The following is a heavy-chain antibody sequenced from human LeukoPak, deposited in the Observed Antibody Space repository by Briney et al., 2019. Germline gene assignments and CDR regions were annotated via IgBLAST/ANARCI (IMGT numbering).Heavy chain of an antibody. CDR1: GFTFSSYS. CDR3: ARAAIAAARIYYYMDV. V-gene: IGHV3-21*01. CDR2: ISTSSSYI. Sequence: GGSLRLSCAASGFTFSSYSMNWVRQAPGKGLEWVSFISTSSSYIHNADSVKGRFTISRDNAENSLYLQMNSQRAEDTAVYYCARAAIAAARIYYYMDVWGKGTTVTVSS. J-gene: IGHJ6*03. D-gene: IGHD6-13*01.